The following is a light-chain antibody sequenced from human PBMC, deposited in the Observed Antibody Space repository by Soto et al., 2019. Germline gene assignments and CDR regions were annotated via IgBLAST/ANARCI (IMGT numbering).Light chain of an antibody. CDR3: FSYTCTTICV. V-gene: IGLV2-14*03. Sequence: QSALTQPASVSGSPGQSITISCTGTSSDIGGYNYVSWYQHHPGKAPQLIIFDVINRPSGVSNRFSGSKSGNTASLTIFGLQAEDESDYYCFSYTCTTICVFGSGTKVAVL. CDR2: DVI. J-gene: IGLJ1*01. CDR1: SSDIGGYNY.